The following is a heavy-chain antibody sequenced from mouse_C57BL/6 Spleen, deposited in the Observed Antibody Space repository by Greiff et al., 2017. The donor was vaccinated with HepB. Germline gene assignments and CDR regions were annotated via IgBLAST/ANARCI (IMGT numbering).Heavy chain of an antibody. CDR1: GYTFTSYW. CDR3: AREEGDYGSFY. V-gene: IGHV1-64*01. D-gene: IGHD1-1*01. J-gene: IGHJ2*01. CDR2: IHPNSGST. Sequence: QVQLQQPGAELVKPGASVKLSCKASGYTFTSYWMHWVKQRPGQGLEWIGMIHPNSGSTNYNEKFKSKATLTVDKSSSTAYMQLSSLTSEDSAVYCGAREEGDYGSFYWGQGTTLTVSS.